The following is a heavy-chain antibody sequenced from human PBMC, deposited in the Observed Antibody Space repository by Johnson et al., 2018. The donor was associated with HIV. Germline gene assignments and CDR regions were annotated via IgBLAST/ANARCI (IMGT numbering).Heavy chain of an antibody. Sequence: VQLVESGGGLIQPGGSLRLSCAASGFTVRSNYMSWVRQAPGKGLEWVSVIYGGGSTDYGDSVKGRFTISRDNSKNTVYLQMNSLRAEDTAVYYCAKDLDSLAPYVAEDIWGQGTMVTVSS. CDR3: AKDLDSLAPYVAEDI. J-gene: IGHJ3*02. CDR2: IYGGGST. V-gene: IGHV3-53*01. D-gene: IGHD3-22*01. CDR1: GFTVRSNY.